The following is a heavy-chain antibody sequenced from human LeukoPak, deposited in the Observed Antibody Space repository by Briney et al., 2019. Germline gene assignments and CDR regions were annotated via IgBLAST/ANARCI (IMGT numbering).Heavy chain of an antibody. J-gene: IGHJ6*03. D-gene: IGHD4-17*01. CDR2: IIPIFGTA. CDR1: GGTFSSYA. V-gene: IGHV1-69*06. CDR3: ARLGKYGDYTLYYYYMDV. Sequence: GSSVKVSCKASGGTFSSYAISWVRQAPGQGLEWMGGIIPIFGTANYAQKFQGRVTITADKSTSTAYMELSSLRSEDTAVYYCARLGKYGDYTLYYYYMDVWGKGTTVTISS.